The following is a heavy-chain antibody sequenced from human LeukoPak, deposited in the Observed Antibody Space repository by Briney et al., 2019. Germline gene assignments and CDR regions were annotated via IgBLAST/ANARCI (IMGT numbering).Heavy chain of an antibody. CDR3: ARVGIQLWPQYYFDY. CDR2: IYYSGST. Sequence: SETLSLTCTVSGGSISSYYWSWIRQPPGKGLEWIGSIYYSGSTYYNPSLKSRVTISVDTSKNQFSLKLSSVTAADTAVYYCARVGIQLWPQYYFDYWGQGTLVTVSS. CDR1: GGSISSYY. D-gene: IGHD5-18*01. J-gene: IGHJ4*02. V-gene: IGHV4-39*07.